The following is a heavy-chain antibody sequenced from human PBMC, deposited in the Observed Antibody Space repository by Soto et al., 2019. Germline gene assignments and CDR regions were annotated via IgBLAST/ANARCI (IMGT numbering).Heavy chain of an antibody. CDR1: GYTFTSYV. CDR3: ARGGGEFDF. J-gene: IGHJ4*02. V-gene: IGHV1-18*03. CDR2: ISSYNGNT. D-gene: IGHD3-16*01. Sequence: VQQVQSGGEVKKPGASVKVSCKASGYTFTSYVITWVRQAPGQGLEWMGWISSYNGNTNSAQKFQGSVTMTTDTSTNTAYMELRSLRSDDMAIYYCARGGGEFDFWGQGTLVTVSS.